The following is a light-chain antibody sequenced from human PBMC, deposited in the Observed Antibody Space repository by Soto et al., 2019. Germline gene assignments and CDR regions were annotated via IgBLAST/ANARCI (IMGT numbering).Light chain of an antibody. CDR2: SNN. CDR3: QSYDSSLSGSV. Sequence: QSVLTQPPSVSGAPGQRVTISCTGSSSNIGAHYDVHWYQHLPGTAPKLLIYSNNNRPSGVPDRFSGSKSGTSASLAITGLQAEDEADYYCQSYDSSLSGSVFGGGTQLTVL. J-gene: IGLJ7*01. V-gene: IGLV1-40*01. CDR1: SSNIGAHYD.